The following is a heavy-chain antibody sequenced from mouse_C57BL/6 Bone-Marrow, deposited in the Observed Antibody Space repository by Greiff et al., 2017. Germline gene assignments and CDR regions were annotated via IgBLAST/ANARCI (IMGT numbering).Heavy chain of an antibody. D-gene: IGHD1-1*02. V-gene: IGHV1-81*01. CDR2: IYPRSGNT. CDR1: GYTFTSYG. Sequence: VQGVESGAELARPGASVKLSCKASGYTFTSYGISWVKQRTGQGLEWIGEIYPRSGNTYYNEKFKGKATLTADKSSSTAYMELRSLTSEDSAVYFCARGYYPIFAYWGQGTLVTVSA. CDR3: ARGYYPIFAY. J-gene: IGHJ3*01.